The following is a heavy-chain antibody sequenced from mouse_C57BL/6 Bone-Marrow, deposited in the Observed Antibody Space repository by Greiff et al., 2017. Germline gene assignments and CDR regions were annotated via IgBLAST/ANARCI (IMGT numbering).Heavy chain of an antibody. CDR1: GFSLTSYG. CDR3: AKHPNYYGSSYWYFDV. V-gene: IGHV2-5*01. CDR2: IWRGGST. D-gene: IGHD1-1*01. Sequence: QVHVKQSGPGLVQPSQSLSITCTVSGFSLTSYGVHWVRQSPGKGLEWLGVIWRGGSTDYNAAFMSRLSITKDNSKSQVFFKMNSLQADDTAIYYCAKHPNYYGSSYWYFDVWGTGTTVTVSS. J-gene: IGHJ1*03.